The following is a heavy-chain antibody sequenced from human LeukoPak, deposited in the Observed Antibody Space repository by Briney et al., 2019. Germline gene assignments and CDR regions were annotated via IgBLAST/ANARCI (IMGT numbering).Heavy chain of an antibody. V-gene: IGHV3-7*01. CDR3: ARAEPGPYCGGDCFLQH. D-gene: IGHD2-21*02. CDR2: IKQDGSEK. J-gene: IGHJ1*01. CDR1: GFTFSSYW. Sequence: GGSLRLSCAASGFTFSSYWMSWVRQAPGKGLEWVANIKQDGSEKYYVDSVKGRFTISRDNAKNSLYLQMNSLRAEDTAVYCCARAEPGPYCGGDCFLQHWGQGTLVTVSS.